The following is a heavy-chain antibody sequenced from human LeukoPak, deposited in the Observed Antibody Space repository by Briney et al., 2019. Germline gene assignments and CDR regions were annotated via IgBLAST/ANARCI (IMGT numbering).Heavy chain of an antibody. D-gene: IGHD3-3*01. J-gene: IGHJ4*02. CDR1: GGSISSYY. CDR2: IYYSGST. Sequence: SETLSLTCTVSGGSISSYYWSWIRQLPGKGLEWIGYIYYSGSTNYNPSLKSRVTISVDTSKNQFSLKLSSVTAADTAVYYCARGGSDFWSGYKLDYWGQGTLVTVSS. V-gene: IGHV4-59*01. CDR3: ARGGSDFWSGYKLDY.